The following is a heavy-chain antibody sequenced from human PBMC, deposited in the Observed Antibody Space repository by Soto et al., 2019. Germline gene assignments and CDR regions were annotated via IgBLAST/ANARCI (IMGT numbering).Heavy chain of an antibody. CDR1: GGSIRSTDYY. V-gene: IGHV4-31*03. Sequence: PSETLSLTCIVSGGSIRSTDYYWSWIRQHPGKGLEWIGSISYSGSTHYNPSLWSRFTLSVDTSKNQLSLELSSVTAADAAVYYCARDRGHCSGGTCYRGYNYGMDVWGPGTTVTVSS. D-gene: IGHD2-15*01. CDR3: ARDRGHCSGGTCYRGYNYGMDV. J-gene: IGHJ6*02. CDR2: ISYSGST.